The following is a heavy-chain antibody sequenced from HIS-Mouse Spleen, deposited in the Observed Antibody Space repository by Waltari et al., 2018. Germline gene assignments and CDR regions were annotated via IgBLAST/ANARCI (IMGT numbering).Heavy chain of an antibody. CDR3: ARGDRLPGIAVAGLDY. CDR1: GYTFTGYY. J-gene: IGHJ4*02. Sequence: QVQLVQSGAEVKKPGASVKVSCKASGYTFTGYYMHWVRQAPGQGLEWMGWINPNSGGPNTAQKFQGRVTMTRDTSISTAYMELSRLRSDDTAVYYCARGDRLPGIAVAGLDYWGQGTLVTVSS. CDR2: INPNSGGP. V-gene: IGHV1-2*02. D-gene: IGHD6-19*01.